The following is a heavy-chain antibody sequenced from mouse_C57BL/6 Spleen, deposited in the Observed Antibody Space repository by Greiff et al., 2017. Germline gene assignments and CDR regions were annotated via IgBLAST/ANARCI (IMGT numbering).Heavy chain of an antibody. CDR1: GFTFSDYY. V-gene: IGHV5-16*01. CDR2: INYDGSST. CDR3: ARLYYSNYLYYFDY. D-gene: IGHD2-5*01. J-gene: IGHJ2*01. Sequence: EVMLVESEGGLVQPGSSMKLSCTASGFTFSDYYMAWVRQVPEKGLEWVANINYDGSSTYYLDSLKSRFIISRDNAKNILYLQMSSLKSEDTATYYCARLYYSNYLYYFDYWGQGTTLTVSS.